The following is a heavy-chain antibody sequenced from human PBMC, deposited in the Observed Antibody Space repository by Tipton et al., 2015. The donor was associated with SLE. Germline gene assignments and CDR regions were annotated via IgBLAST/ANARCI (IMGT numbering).Heavy chain of an antibody. Sequence: LRLSCTVSGGSISNYYWNWIRQPPGKGLDWIGYIYYNGSTSYTPSLKSRVTISVDTSKNQFSLKLSSVTAADTAVYYCARDRSHCDVDYWGRGTLVTVSP. D-gene: IGHD2-21*01. CDR3: ARDRSHCDVDY. CDR1: GGSISNYY. J-gene: IGHJ4*02. CDR2: IYYNGST. V-gene: IGHV4-59*12.